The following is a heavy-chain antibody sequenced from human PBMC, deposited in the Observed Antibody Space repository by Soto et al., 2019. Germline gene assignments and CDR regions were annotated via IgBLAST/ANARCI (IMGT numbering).Heavy chain of an antibody. Sequence: GSLRLSCAASVFTFSSYAMSWVRQAPGKGLEWVSAISGSGCSTYYADSVKGRFTISRDNSKNTLYLQMNSLRAEDTAVYYCAKEGEAAYYYYYGMDVWGQGTTVTVSS. D-gene: IGHD6-13*01. CDR3: AKEGEAAYYYYYGMDV. CDR1: VFTFSSYA. CDR2: ISGSGCST. J-gene: IGHJ6*02. V-gene: IGHV3-23*01.